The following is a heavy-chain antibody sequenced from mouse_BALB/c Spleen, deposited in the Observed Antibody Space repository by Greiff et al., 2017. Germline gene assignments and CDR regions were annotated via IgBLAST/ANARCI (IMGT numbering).Heavy chain of an antibody. CDR3: ARSLRPDAWFAY. V-gene: IGHV3-2*02. CDR1: GYSITSDYA. CDR2: ISYSGST. Sequence: EVKLVESGPGLVKPSQSLSLTCTVTGYSITSDYAWNWIRQFPGNKLEWMGYISYSGSTSYNPSLKSRISITRDTSKNQFFLQLNSVTTEDTATYYCARSLRPDAWFAYWGQGTLVTVSA. D-gene: IGHD1-2*01. J-gene: IGHJ3*01.